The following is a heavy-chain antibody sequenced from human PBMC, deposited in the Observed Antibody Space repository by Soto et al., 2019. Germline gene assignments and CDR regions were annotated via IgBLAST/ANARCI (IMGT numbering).Heavy chain of an antibody. J-gene: IGHJ5*02. Sequence: QVQLVQSGAEVKKPGASVKVSCKASGYTFTSYGISWVRQAPGQGLEWMGWISAYNGNTNYAQKLQGRVTMTTDTSTSTAYMELRSLRSDDTAVYYCARDLRPGIAAAGTQQTGWFDPWGQGTLVTVSS. D-gene: IGHD6-13*01. CDR2: ISAYNGNT. V-gene: IGHV1-18*01. CDR1: GYTFTSYG. CDR3: ARDLRPGIAAAGTQQTGWFDP.